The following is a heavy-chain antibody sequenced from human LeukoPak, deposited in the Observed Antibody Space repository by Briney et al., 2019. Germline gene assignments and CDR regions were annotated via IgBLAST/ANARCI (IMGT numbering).Heavy chain of an antibody. Sequence: GSSVKVSCKASGGTFSSYAISWVRQAPGQGLEWMGGIIPIFGTANYAQKFQGRVTITADESTSTAYMELSSLRSEDTAVYYCARCSGGSCYSLYYYGMDVWGKGTTVTVSS. CDR3: ARCSGGSCYSLYYYGMDV. CDR1: GGTFSSYA. CDR2: IIPIFGTA. J-gene: IGHJ6*04. V-gene: IGHV1-69*01. D-gene: IGHD2-15*01.